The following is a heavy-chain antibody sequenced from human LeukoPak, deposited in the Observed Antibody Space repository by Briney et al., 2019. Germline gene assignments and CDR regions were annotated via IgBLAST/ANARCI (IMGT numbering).Heavy chain of an antibody. Sequence: TSETLSLTCTVSGGPISSYYWSWIRQPAGKGLEWIGRIYTSGSTNYNPSLKSRVTMSVDTSKNQFSLKLSSVTAADTAVYYCARDFGAIDSYGYFYYYGMDVWGQGTTVTVSS. CDR2: IYTSGST. CDR3: ARDFGAIDSYGYFYYYGMDV. J-gene: IGHJ6*02. D-gene: IGHD5-18*01. CDR1: GGPISSYY. V-gene: IGHV4-4*07.